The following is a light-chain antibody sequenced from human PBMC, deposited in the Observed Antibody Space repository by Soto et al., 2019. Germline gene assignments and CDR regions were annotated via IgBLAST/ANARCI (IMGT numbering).Light chain of an antibody. CDR2: AAS. Sequence: DIQMTQSPSSLSASVGDRVTITCRASQSISSYLNWYQQKPGKAPKLLIYAASSLQSGVPSRFSCSGSGTDFTLTISRLQPEDFATYYCQQSYSTPTFGQGTKVEIK. CDR1: QSISSY. V-gene: IGKV1-39*01. J-gene: IGKJ1*01. CDR3: QQSYSTPT.